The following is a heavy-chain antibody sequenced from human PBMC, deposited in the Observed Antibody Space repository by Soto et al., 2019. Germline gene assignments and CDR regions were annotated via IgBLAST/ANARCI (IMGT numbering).Heavy chain of an antibody. J-gene: IGHJ4*02. D-gene: IGHD6-13*01. Sequence: QVQLQESGPGLVKPSQTLSLTCTVSGGSISSGGYYWSWIRQHPGKGLEWIGYIYYSGSTYYNPSLKSRVTISVDTSKNQFALKLSSVTAADTAVYYCARSIAAAGIDGGNLDYWGQGTLVTVSS. CDR3: ARSIAAAGIDGGNLDY. CDR2: IYYSGST. V-gene: IGHV4-31*03. CDR1: GGSISSGGYY.